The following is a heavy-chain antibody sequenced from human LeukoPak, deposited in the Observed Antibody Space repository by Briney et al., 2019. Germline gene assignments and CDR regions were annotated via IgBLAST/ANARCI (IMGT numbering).Heavy chain of an antibody. CDR1: GYTFSIYA. CDR3: AKRDTGYSSGWPYDY. D-gene: IGHD6-19*01. CDR2: ISGSGGST. J-gene: IGHJ4*02. V-gene: IGHV3-23*01. Sequence: GGSLGLSCAASGYTFSIYAMSWVPHAPGKGLEWGSAISGSGGSTYYADSARGRFTISRDNSKNTLYLQMNSMRAEDTNVYYCAKRDTGYSSGWPYDYWGQGTLVTVSS.